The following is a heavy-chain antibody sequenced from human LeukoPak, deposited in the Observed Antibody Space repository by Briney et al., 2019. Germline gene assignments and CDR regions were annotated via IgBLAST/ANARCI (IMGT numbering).Heavy chain of an antibody. V-gene: IGHV1-69*05. J-gene: IGHJ5*02. CDR3: ARVRGEVRTYNWFAP. CDR1: GGTFSSYA. D-gene: IGHD3-10*01. CDR2: IIPIFGTA. Sequence: SVKVSCKASGGTFSSYAISWVRQAPGQGLEWMGGIIPIFGTANYAQKFQGRVTITTDESTSTAYMELSSLRPEDTAVYYCARVRGEVRTYNWFAPGGQGTLVTASS.